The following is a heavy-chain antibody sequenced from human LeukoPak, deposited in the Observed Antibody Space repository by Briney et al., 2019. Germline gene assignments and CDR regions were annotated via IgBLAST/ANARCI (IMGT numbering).Heavy chain of an antibody. Sequence: GGSLRLSCAASGFTVSNSFMSWIRQAPGKGLEWVSVIYSGGNTYYADSVKGRFTISRDNSKNTLYLQMNSLRAEDTAVYYCARASLGDSYSYWGQGTLVTVSS. D-gene: IGHD2-21*02. CDR1: GFTVSNSF. J-gene: IGHJ4*02. CDR3: ARASLGDSYSY. V-gene: IGHV3-53*01. CDR2: IYSGGNT.